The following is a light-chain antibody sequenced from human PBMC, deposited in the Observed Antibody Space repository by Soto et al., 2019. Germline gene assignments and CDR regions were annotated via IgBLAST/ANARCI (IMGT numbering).Light chain of an antibody. CDR2: AAS. Sequence: DIQMTQSPTSLSASVGDRVTITCRASQGVRNFVAWYQQKPGKAPKLLIYAASTLQSGVPSRFSGSGSGTDCTLTINSLQPEDVATYSCQKYSSVPVFGPGIKVEIK. CDR3: QKYSSVPV. J-gene: IGKJ3*01. CDR1: QGVRNF. V-gene: IGKV1-27*01.